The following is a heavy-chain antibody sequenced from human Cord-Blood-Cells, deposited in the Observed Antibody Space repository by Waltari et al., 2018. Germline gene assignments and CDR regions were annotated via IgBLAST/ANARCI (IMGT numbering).Heavy chain of an antibody. Sequence: EVQLVESGGGLVQPGRSLRLSCAASGFTFDDYAMHWVRQAPGKGLEWVSGISWNSGSIGYADSVKGRFNISRDNAKNSLYLQMNSLRAEDTAVYYCLGLSYYYYGMDVWGQGTTVTVSS. J-gene: IGHJ6*02. V-gene: IGHV3-9*01. CDR2: ISWNSGSI. D-gene: IGHD7-27*01. CDR1: GFTFDDYA. CDR3: LGLSYYYYGMDV.